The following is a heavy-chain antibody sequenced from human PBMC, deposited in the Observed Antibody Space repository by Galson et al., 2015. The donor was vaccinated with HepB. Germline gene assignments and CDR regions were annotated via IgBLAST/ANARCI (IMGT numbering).Heavy chain of an antibody. Sequence: QSGAEVKKPGESLRISCKGSGYSFTSYWISWVRQMPGKGLEWMGRIDPSDSYTNYSPSFQGHVTISADKSISTAYLQWSSLKASDTAMYYCARGVRDLGGVASYYYYYGMDVWGQGTTVTVSS. CDR1: GYSFTSYW. D-gene: IGHD2-15*01. CDR3: ARGVRDLGGVASYYYYYGMDV. V-gene: IGHV5-10-1*01. CDR2: IDPSDSYT. J-gene: IGHJ6*02.